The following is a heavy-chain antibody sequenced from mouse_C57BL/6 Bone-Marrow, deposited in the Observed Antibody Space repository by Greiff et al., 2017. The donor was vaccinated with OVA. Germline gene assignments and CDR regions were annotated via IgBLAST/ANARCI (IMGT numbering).Heavy chain of an antibody. D-gene: IGHD1-1*01. CDR2: IYPRSGNT. Sequence: VHLVESGAELARPGASVKLSCKASGYTFTSYGISWVKQRTGQGLEWIGEIYPRSGNTYYNEKFKGKATLTADKSSSTAYMELRSLTSEDSAVYFCARRGGSSYGFAYWGQGTLVTVSA. J-gene: IGHJ3*01. CDR1: GYTFTSYG. CDR3: ARRGGSSYGFAY. V-gene: IGHV1-81*01.